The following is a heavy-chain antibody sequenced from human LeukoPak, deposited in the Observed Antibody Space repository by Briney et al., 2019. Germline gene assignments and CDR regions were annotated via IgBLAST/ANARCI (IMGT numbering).Heavy chain of an antibody. CDR2: MYSSGST. J-gene: IGHJ4*02. V-gene: IGHV3-66*04. CDR3: RRQTAGTFDY. CDR1: GFTLSSNY. Sequence: AQSLTLSCAASGFTLSSNYMSWVRQPPGKGLEWVAFMYSSGSTYYPDSVKGRFTISRNNPKNKLYLQWSGLRPADTAVYYCRRQTAGTFDYWGQGTLVTVSS. D-gene: IGHD6-13*01.